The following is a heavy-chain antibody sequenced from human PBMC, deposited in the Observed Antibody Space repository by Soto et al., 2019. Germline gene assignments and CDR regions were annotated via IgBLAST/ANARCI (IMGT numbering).Heavy chain of an antibody. CDR2: IYYSGST. V-gene: IGHV4-30-4*01. Sequence: SEALSLTCTLSGGSISSGDYYWSWIRQTPGKGLEWIGYIYYSGSTYYNPSLKSRVTISVDTSKNQFSLKLSSVTAADTAVYYCARGEPYYDILTGYSIRGPFDYWGQGTLVTVSS. CDR1: GGSISSGDYY. D-gene: IGHD3-9*01. J-gene: IGHJ4*02. CDR3: ARGEPYYDILTGYSIRGPFDY.